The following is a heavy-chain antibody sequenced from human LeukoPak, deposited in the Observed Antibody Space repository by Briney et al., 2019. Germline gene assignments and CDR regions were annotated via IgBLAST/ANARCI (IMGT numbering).Heavy chain of an antibody. CDR2: IIPIFGTA. D-gene: IGHD3-3*01. J-gene: IGHJ4*02. CDR3: ARVRITIFGVARQGGAFDI. CDR1: GGTFSSYA. V-gene: IGHV1-69*05. Sequence: SVKVSCKASGGTFSSYAISWVRQAPGQGLEWMGGIIPIFGTANYAQKFQGRVTITTDESTSTAYMELSSLRSEDTAVYYCARVRITIFGVARQGGAFDIWGQGTLVTVSS.